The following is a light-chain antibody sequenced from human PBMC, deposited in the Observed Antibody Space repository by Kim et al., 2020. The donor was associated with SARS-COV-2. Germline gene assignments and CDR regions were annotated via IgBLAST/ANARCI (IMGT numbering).Light chain of an antibody. J-gene: IGLJ3*02. Sequence: ALGQPVRLTCQGDSLRNYYATWYQQRPGQAPVLVLFGKYNRPSGIPDRFSGSGSGNTASLTITGAQAEDEADYYCNSRDSSGDHVVFGGGTQLTVL. CDR2: GKY. CDR1: SLRNYY. V-gene: IGLV3-19*01. CDR3: NSRDSSGDHVV.